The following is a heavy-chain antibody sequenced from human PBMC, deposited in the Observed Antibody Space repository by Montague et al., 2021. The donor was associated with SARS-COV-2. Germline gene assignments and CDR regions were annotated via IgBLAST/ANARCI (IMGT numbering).Heavy chain of an antibody. CDR3: ARDFYYYMDV. V-gene: IGHV3-7*01. J-gene: IGHJ6*03. Sequence: SLRLSCAASGFTFSTNLMSWVRQAPGKGLEWVANNKQDGSDKFYVDSVKGRFTLSTDNAKNSVYLQMDGLRPEDTAVYYCARDFYYYMDVWGKGTTVTVSS. CDR1: GFTFSTNL. CDR2: NKQDGSDK.